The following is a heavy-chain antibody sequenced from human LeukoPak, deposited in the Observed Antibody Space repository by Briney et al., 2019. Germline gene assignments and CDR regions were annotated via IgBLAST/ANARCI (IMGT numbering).Heavy chain of an antibody. CDR2: ISYAGSNK. CDR3: AREGDILTGYYPFDY. J-gene: IGHJ4*02. V-gene: IGHV3-30*04. CDR1: GFIFSSYA. Sequence: GGSLRLSCAASGFIFSSYAMHWVRQAPGKGLEWVAIISYAGSNKYYADSVKGRFTISRDNSKNTLFLQMNSLRAEDTAVYFCAREGDILTGYYPFDYWGQGTLVTVSS. D-gene: IGHD3-9*01.